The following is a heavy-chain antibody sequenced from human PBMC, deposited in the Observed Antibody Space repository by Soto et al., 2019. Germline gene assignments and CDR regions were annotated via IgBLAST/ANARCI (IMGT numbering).Heavy chain of an antibody. Sequence: GASVKVSCKASGYTFTAYHMHWVRQAPGQGPEWMGWINPNSGGRNYAQKFQGRVTMTRDTSISTAYMELTRLTYDDTAVYYCARDFAPADKNYNDAYNWFDPWGQGTLVTVSS. CDR3: ARDFAPADKNYNDAYNWFDP. J-gene: IGHJ5*02. D-gene: IGHD1-1*01. CDR1: GYTFTAYH. CDR2: INPNSGGR. V-gene: IGHV1-2*02.